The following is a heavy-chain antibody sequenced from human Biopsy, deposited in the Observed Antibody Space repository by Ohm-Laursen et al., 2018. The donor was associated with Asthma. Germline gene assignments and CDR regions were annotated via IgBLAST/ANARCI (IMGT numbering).Heavy chain of an antibody. D-gene: IGHD6-13*01. CDR1: GGTFGNYA. CDR3: ASPSSSREILYYYYNMDS. J-gene: IGHJ6*02. V-gene: IGHV1-69*06. Sequence: SVKVSCQASGGTFGNYAISWVRQAPGLGLEWLGGISPVFGSTNIAQKFQGRGTISADIFTKTAYLEGSSLRSDDTAVYYCASPSSSREILYYYYNMDSWGQGTTVTV. CDR2: ISPVFGST.